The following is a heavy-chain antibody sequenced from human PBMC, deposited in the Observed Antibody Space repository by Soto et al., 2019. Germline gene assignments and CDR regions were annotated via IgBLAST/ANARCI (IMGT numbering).Heavy chain of an antibody. CDR1: GDSISSSKW. V-gene: IGHV4-4*02. CDR3: ARMNRDYYYYGMDV. Sequence: KPSETLSLTCGVSGDSISSSKWWTWVRQPPGNGLEWIGKIDHNGVANYNPSLEGRVTISKDISKNQISLKVTSVTAADSAVYYCARMNRDYYYYGMDVWGQGATVTVSS. CDR2: IDHNGVA. J-gene: IGHJ6*02.